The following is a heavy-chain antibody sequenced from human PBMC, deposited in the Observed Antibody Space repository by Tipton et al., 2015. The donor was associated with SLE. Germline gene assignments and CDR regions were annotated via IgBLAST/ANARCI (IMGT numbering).Heavy chain of an antibody. CDR3: TRPFLSAVGRDY. J-gene: IGHJ4*02. Sequence: SLRLSCAASGFTFSRYAMSWVRQAPGKGLEWVSAISGSGGSTYYADSVKGRFTISRDNSKNTLYLQMNSLKTEDTAVYYCTRPFLSAVGRDYWGQGTLVTVSS. D-gene: IGHD6-19*01. CDR2: ISGSGGST. V-gene: IGHV3-23*01. CDR1: GFTFSRYA.